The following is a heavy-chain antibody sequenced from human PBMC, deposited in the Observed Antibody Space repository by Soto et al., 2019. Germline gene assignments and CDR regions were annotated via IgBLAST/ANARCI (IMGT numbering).Heavy chain of an antibody. CDR3: AKDTPYSGSYYRPAPFDY. V-gene: IGHV3-23*01. D-gene: IGHD1-26*01. J-gene: IGHJ4*02. Sequence: LRLSCAASGFTFSSYAMSWVRQAPGKGLEWVSAISGSGGSTYYADSVKGRFTISRDNSKNTLYLQMNSLRAEDTAVYYCAKDTPYSGSYYRPAPFDYWGQGTLVTVSS. CDR1: GFTFSSYA. CDR2: ISGSGGST.